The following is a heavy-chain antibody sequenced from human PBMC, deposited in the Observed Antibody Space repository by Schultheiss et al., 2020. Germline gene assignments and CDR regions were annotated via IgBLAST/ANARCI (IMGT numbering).Heavy chain of an antibody. CDR2: IYDSGST. J-gene: IGHJ4*02. V-gene: IGHV4-4*02. CDR1: GGSISSSNW. CDR3: AILSGSYPFDY. D-gene: IGHD1-26*01. Sequence: SETLSLTCAVSGGSISSSNWWSWVRQPPGKGLEWIGKIYDSGSTNYNPSLKSRVSISVDKSKNQFSLKLSSVTAADTAVYVCAILSGSYPFDYWGQGTLVTVSS.